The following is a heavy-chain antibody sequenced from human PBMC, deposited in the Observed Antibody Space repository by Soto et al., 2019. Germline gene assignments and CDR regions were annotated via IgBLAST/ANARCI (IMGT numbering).Heavy chain of an antibody. D-gene: IGHD4-17*01. V-gene: IGHV3-33*01. CDR3: ARDASTVTTHYYYMDV. J-gene: IGHJ6*03. CDR1: GFTFSSDG. CDR2: IWYDGSNK. Sequence: GGSLRLSCAASGFTFSSDGMHWVRQAPGKGLEWVAVIWYDGSNKYYADSVKGRFTISRDNSKNTLYLQMNSLRAEDTAVYYCARDASTVTTHYYYMDVWGKGTTVTVSS.